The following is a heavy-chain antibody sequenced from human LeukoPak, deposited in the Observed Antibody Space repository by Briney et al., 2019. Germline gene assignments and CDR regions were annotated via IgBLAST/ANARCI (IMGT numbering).Heavy chain of an antibody. Sequence: TGGSLRLSCAASGFIVSSNYMSWVRQAPGKGLEWVSAIYSGGSTYCADSVKGRFTISRDKSKNTLFLQMNSLRVEDTAVYYCARGVHDFWSGFYFDYWGQGTLVTVSS. CDR1: GFIVSSNY. CDR3: ARGVHDFWSGFYFDY. J-gene: IGHJ4*02. CDR2: IYSGGST. V-gene: IGHV3-66*02. D-gene: IGHD3-3*01.